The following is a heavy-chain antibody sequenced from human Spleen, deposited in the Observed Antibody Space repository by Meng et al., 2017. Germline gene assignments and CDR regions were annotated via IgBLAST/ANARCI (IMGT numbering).Heavy chain of an antibody. CDR1: GSYFTGYC. D-gene: IGHD3-16*01. J-gene: IGHJ4*02. CDR3: ARSPRLGEVGPPGY. CDR2: INPNSGGT. V-gene: IGHV1-2*06. Sequence: VQLVQSGAGEKNHSASVKVSCKPSGSYFTGYCLHWCRQAPGQGLEWMGRINPNSGGTNYAQKFQGRVTITTDTSTNIASMEVRSLISDDTAVYYCARSPRLGEVGPPGYWGQGTLVTVSS.